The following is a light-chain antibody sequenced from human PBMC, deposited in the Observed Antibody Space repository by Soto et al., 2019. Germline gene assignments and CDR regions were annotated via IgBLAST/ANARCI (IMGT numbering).Light chain of an antibody. CDR2: EVS. J-gene: IGLJ3*02. Sequence: QSVLTQPASVSGSPGQSITISCTGTSSDVGGYNYVSWYQQHPGKAPKLMIYEVSNRPSGVSNRFSGSKSGNTASLTISGLQAEDEADYYCSSRTSSSTVVFGGGTKLTVL. CDR3: SSRTSSSTVV. V-gene: IGLV2-14*01. CDR1: SSDVGGYNY.